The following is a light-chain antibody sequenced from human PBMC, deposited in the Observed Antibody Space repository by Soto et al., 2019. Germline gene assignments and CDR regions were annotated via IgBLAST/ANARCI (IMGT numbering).Light chain of an antibody. J-gene: IGLJ1*01. Sequence: SALAQPTSVSGSPRQLIPVSCTGTGSDIAGDNYVSWFQQHPGKAPKLMMYQVTIRPSGVSNRFSGAKSGNTASLTISGLQAEDEAEYYCSSFTSTTSLYVFGTGTKVTVL. CDR2: QVT. V-gene: IGLV2-14*01. CDR3: SSFTSTTSLYV. CDR1: GSDIAGDNY.